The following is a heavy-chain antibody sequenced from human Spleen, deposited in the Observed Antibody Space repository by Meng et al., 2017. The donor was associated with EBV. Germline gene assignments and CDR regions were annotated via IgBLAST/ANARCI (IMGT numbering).Heavy chain of an antibody. Sequence: EVQLVDAGGGLVQPGGSLGLSCAASGFTFSDSAMSWVRQAPGKGLEWVSTISAGIGNTHYADSVKGRFTISRDNSKNTLYLQMNNLRADDTAVYYCALWFREHFDYWGQGTLVTVSS. D-gene: IGHD3-10*01. CDR1: GFTFSDSA. CDR2: ISAGIGNT. J-gene: IGHJ4*02. V-gene: IGHV3-23*04. CDR3: ALWFREHFDY.